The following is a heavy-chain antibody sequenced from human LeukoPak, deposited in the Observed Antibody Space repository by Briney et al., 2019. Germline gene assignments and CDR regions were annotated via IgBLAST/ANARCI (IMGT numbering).Heavy chain of an antibody. V-gene: IGHV3-30*19. D-gene: IGHD6-19*01. CDR1: GFTFSSYG. J-gene: IGHJ6*03. CDR2: ISYDGGNK. Sequence: GGSPRLSCAASGFTFSSYGMHWVRQAPGKGLEWVAVISYDGGNKYYADSVKGRFTISRDNSKNTLYLQMNSLRAEDTAVYYCARDSSGWGYYYYMDVWGKGTTVTVSS. CDR3: ARDSSGWGYYYYMDV.